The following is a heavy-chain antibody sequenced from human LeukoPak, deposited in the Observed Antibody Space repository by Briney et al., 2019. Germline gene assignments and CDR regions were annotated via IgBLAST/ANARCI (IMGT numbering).Heavy chain of an antibody. J-gene: IGHJ4*02. CDR2: IKQDGSEK. CDR3: ARGPVLRYFDWLLHSYYFDY. Sequence: GGSLRLSCAASGFTFSSYWMSWVRQAPGKGLEWVANIKQDGSEKYYVDSVKGRFAISRDNAKNSLYLQMNSLRAEDTAVYYCARGPVLRYFDWLLHSYYFDYWGQGTLVTVSS. CDR1: GFTFSSYW. V-gene: IGHV3-7*01. D-gene: IGHD3-9*01.